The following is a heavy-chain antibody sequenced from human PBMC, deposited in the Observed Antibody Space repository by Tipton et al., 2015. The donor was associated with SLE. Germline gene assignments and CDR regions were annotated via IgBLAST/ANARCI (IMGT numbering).Heavy chain of an antibody. D-gene: IGHD5-18*01. V-gene: IGHV4-39*07. CDR2: IYYSGST. CDR1: GGSISSSSYY. J-gene: IGHJ3*02. CDR3: ARDGEYSYGYGAFDI. Sequence: TLSLTCTVSGGSISSSSYYWGWIRQPPGKGLEWIGSIYYSGSTYSNPSLKSRVTISVDTSKNQFSLKLSSVTAADTAVYYCARDGEYSYGYGAFDIWGQGAVVNVSS.